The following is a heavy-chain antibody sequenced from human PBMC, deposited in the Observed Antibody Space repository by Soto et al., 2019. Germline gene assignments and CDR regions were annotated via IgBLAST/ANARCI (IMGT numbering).Heavy chain of an antibody. D-gene: IGHD3-22*01. J-gene: IGHJ4*02. CDR3: AKNSESSAYSSFDY. CDR1: GLTFSSYA. Sequence: GGSLRLSCAASGLTFSSYAMSWVRQAPGKGLEWVSGISGSGISTYYADSVKGRFTISRDNSKNTLYLQMNSLRAEDTAVYYCAKNSESSAYSSFDYWGQGTLVTFSS. V-gene: IGHV3-23*01. CDR2: ISGSGIST.